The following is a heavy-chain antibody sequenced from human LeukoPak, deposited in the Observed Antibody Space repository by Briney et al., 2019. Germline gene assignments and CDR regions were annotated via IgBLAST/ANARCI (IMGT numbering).Heavy chain of an antibody. J-gene: IGHJ4*02. CDR3: ASASSWYDPFDY. CDR2: IYSGGST. V-gene: IGHV3-53*01. Sequence: PGGSLRLSCAASEFTVSSNYMSWVRQAPGKGLEWVSVIYSGGSTYYADSVKGRFTISRDNSKNTLYLQMNSLRAEDTAVYYCASASSWYDPFDYWGQGTLVTVSS. D-gene: IGHD6-13*01. CDR1: EFTVSSNY.